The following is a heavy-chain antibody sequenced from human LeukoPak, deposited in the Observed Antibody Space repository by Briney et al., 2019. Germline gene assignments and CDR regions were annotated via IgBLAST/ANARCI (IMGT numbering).Heavy chain of an antibody. V-gene: IGHV1-8*01. CDR2: MIPNSGNT. CDR3: AIPAGTDAFDI. J-gene: IGHJ3*02. CDR1: GHTFSSYD. D-gene: IGHD2-2*01. Sequence: GASVKVSCKASGHTFSSYDINWVRQATGQGLEWMGWMIPNSGNTGYAQKFQGRVTMTRNISISTAYMELSSLRSEDTAVYYCAIPAGTDAFDIWGQGTVVTVSS.